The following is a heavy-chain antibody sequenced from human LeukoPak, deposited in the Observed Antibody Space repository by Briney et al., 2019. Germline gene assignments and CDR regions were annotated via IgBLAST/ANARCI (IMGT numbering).Heavy chain of an antibody. CDR1: GGSVTSYY. V-gene: IGHV4-59*02. CDR3: VRDCTGGSCYPPSDDFDI. Sequence: SETLSLTCTVSGGSVTSYYWSWVRQPPGQGLEWIGYVYYGGTTSYSPSLKSRVSMSIDRSKSQFSLTLFSVTAADTANYYCVRDCTGGSCYPPSDDFDIWGQGTKVTVSS. D-gene: IGHD2-15*01. J-gene: IGHJ3*02. CDR2: VYYGGTT.